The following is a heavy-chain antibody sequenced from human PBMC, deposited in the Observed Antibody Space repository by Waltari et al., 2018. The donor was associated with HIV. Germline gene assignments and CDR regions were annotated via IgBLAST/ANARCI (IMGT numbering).Heavy chain of an antibody. CDR2: IKSKTDGGTT. J-gene: IGHJ3*02. V-gene: IGHV3-15*01. CDR1: GLSFTNAW. Sequence: EVQLVESGGGLVKPGGSLRLSCAASGLSFTNAWMSWVRQAPGKGLEWVGRIKSKTDGGTTDFAAPVRGRFTISRDDSKNTLYLQMNSLKSEDTAVYFCTGGFTLTIVRGVLLPRSLDGFDIWGQGTMVTVSS. D-gene: IGHD3-10*01. CDR3: TGGFTLTIVRGVLLPRSLDGFDI.